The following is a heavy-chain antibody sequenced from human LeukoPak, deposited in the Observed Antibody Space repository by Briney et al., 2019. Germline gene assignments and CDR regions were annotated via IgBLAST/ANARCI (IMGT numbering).Heavy chain of an antibody. CDR3: ARAPYSSSWNDY. Sequence: PSETLSLTCAVYGGPFSGYYWSWIRQPPGKGLEWIGEINHSGSTNYNPSLKSRVTISVDTSKNQFSLKLSSVTAADTAVYYCARAPYSSSWNDYSGQGTLVTVSS. J-gene: IGHJ4*02. V-gene: IGHV4-34*01. D-gene: IGHD6-13*01. CDR2: INHSGST. CDR1: GGPFSGYY.